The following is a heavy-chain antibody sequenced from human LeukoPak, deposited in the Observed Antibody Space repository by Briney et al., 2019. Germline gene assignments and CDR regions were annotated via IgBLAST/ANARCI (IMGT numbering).Heavy chain of an antibody. Sequence: GASVKVSCKASGGTFSSYAISWVRQAPGQGLEWMGRIIPILGIANYAQKFQGRVTMTRNTSISTAYMELSSLRSEDTAVYYCASGYGGYGSLNNYYYYYGMDVWGQGTTVTVSS. J-gene: IGHJ6*02. V-gene: IGHV1-69*04. CDR2: IIPILGIA. D-gene: IGHD5-12*01. CDR3: ASGYGGYGSLNNYYYYYGMDV. CDR1: GGTFSSYA.